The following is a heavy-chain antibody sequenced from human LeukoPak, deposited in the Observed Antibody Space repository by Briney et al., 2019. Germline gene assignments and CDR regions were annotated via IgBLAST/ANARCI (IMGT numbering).Heavy chain of an antibody. V-gene: IGHV1-18*01. D-gene: IGHD6-19*01. Sequence: ASVRVSCKASGYTFNNYGISWVRQAPGQGLEWMGWVTSYNGDTNYAQKFQGRVTMTTDTSRSTAYMELRSLRSDDTAVYYCARVDRSGWLWSGFNYYMDVWGKGTTVTISS. CDR1: GYTFNNYG. CDR2: VTSYNGDT. J-gene: IGHJ6*03. CDR3: ARVDRSGWLWSGFNYYMDV.